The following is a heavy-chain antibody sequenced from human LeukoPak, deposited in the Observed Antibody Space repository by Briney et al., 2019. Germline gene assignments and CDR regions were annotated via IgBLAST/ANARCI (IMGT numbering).Heavy chain of an antibody. D-gene: IGHD2-2*02. CDR1: GYSITSGYN. CDR2: IYHSGSA. Sequence: PSVTLSLTCTVSGYSITSGYNWAWIRQPPGKVLEWIGSIYHSGSAYYNPSLKSRVTISVDTSKNQFSLQLSSVTAADTAVYYCVRYCSSTTCYTRAVDFWGQGTLVTVSS. CDR3: VRYCSSTTCYTRAVDF. J-gene: IGHJ4*02. V-gene: IGHV4-38-2*02.